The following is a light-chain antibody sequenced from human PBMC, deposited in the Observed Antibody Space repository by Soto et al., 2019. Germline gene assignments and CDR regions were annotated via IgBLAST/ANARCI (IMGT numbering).Light chain of an antibody. CDR3: CSYAGFTTYV. V-gene: IGLV2-8*01. CDR2: GVT. Sequence: QSVLTQPPSASGSPGQSVTISCTGASSDVGGYSYVSWYQQHPGKAPKLMIYGVTKRPSGVSDRFSGSKSGNTASLTISGLQAEDEADYYCCSYAGFTTYVFGSGTKVTVL. J-gene: IGLJ1*01. CDR1: SSDVGGYSY.